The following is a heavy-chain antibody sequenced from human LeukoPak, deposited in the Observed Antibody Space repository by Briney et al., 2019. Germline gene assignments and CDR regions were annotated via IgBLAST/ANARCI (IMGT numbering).Heavy chain of an antibody. CDR1: GGTFSSYA. V-gene: IGHV1-69*04. D-gene: IGHD2-15*01. Sequence: ASVKVSCKASGGTFSSYAISWVRQAPGQGLEWMGKIIPILGIANYALKFQGRVTITADKSTSTAYMELSSLRSEDTAVHYCARVPSSYCSGGSCSGYWGQGTLVTVSS. CDR3: ARVPSSYCSGGSCSGY. J-gene: IGHJ4*02. CDR2: IIPILGIA.